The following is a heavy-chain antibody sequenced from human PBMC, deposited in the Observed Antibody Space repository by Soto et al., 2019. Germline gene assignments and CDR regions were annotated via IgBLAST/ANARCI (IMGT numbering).Heavy chain of an antibody. J-gene: IGHJ4*02. D-gene: IGHD6-6*01. CDR2: ISYDGRHE. CDR1: GFSFRSYG. V-gene: IGHV3-30*18. Sequence: QVQLVESGGGVVQSGGSLRLSCAASGFSFRSYGMHWVRQAPGRGLEWVALISYDGRHEYYADSVKGRFTISRDNSQNTLILEMHSLRTDGTGHYYCAKLVERVGGVPVVAYWGRGTLVTVSS. CDR3: AKLVERVGGVPVVAY.